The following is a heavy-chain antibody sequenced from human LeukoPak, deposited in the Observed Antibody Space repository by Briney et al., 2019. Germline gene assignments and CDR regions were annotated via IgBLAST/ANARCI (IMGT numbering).Heavy chain of an antibody. CDR2: IIPILGIA. CDR1: GGTFSSYA. D-gene: IGHD3-10*01. CDR3: AREENYYGSGPRGFDI. J-gene: IGHJ3*02. Sequence: EASVKVSCKASGGTFSSYAISWVRQAPGQGLEWMGRIIPILGIANYAQKFQGRVTITADKSTSTAYMELSSLRSEDTAVYYCAREENYYGSGPRGFDIWGQGTMVTVSS. V-gene: IGHV1-69*04.